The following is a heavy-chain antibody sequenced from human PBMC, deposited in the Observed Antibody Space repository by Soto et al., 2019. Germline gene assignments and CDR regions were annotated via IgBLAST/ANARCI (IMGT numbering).Heavy chain of an antibody. CDR2: ISAYNGNT. V-gene: IGHV1-18*04. J-gene: IGHJ6*02. CDR3: ARARITMVRGVIIYYYGMDV. Sequence: QVQLVQSGAEVKKPGASVKVSCKASGYTFTSYGISWVRQAPGQGLEGMGWISAYNGNTNYAQKLQGRVTMTTDTSTSTAYMELRSLRSDDTAVYYCARARITMVRGVIIYYYGMDVWGQGTTVTVSS. D-gene: IGHD3-10*01. CDR1: GYTFTSYG.